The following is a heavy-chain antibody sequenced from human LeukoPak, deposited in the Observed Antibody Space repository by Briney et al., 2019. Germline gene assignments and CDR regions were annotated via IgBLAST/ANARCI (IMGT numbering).Heavy chain of an antibody. D-gene: IGHD3-3*01. CDR3: ATMEGFDY. Sequence: ASVKVSCKASGYTFTGYYMHWVQQAPGKGLEWMGRVDPEDGETIYAEKFQGRVTITADTSTDTAYMELSSLRSEDTAVYYCATMEGFDYWGQGTLVTVSS. CDR2: VDPEDGET. J-gene: IGHJ4*02. CDR1: GYTFTGYY. V-gene: IGHV1-69-2*01.